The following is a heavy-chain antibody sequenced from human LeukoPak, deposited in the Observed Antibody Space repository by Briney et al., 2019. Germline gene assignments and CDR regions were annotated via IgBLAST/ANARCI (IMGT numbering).Heavy chain of an antibody. CDR2: INHSGST. Sequence: PSETLSLTCAVYGGSLSGYYWSWIRQPPEKGLEWIGEINHSGSTNYNPSLKSRVTILVDTSKKEFTLKLSSVTAADTAVYYCARGRGYFKKSSCYRGYYYYYMDVWGKGTTVTVSS. V-gene: IGHV4-34*01. J-gene: IGHJ6*03. CDR3: ARGRGYFKKSSCYRGYYYYYMDV. CDR1: GGSLSGYY. D-gene: IGHD2-2*02.